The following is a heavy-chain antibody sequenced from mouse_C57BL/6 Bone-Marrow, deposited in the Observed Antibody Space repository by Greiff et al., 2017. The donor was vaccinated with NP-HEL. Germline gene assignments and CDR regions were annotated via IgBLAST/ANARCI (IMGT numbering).Heavy chain of an antibody. CDR3: ARWGDGYFPGFAY. J-gene: IGHJ3*01. D-gene: IGHD2-3*01. CDR2: IDPSDSYT. Sequence: QVQLQQPGAELVKPGASVKLSCKASGYTFTSYWMQWVKQRPGQGLEWIGEIDPSDSYTNYNQKFKGKATLTVDTSSSTAYMQLSSLTSEDSAVYYCARWGDGYFPGFAYWGQGTLVTVSA. CDR1: GYTFTSYW. V-gene: IGHV1-50*01.